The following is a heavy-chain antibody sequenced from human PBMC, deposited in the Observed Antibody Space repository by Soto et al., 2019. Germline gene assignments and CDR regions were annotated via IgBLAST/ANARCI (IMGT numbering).Heavy chain of an antibody. CDR3: ARRYAPRYSSGNNHFDL. J-gene: IGHJ4*02. D-gene: IGHD6-19*01. V-gene: IGHV4-39*01. Sequence: TSETLSLTCNVSTGSIFSRSYYWAWIRQPPGKGLEWIGTINHSGSPYHNPSLKSRVTISVDSSKNQFSLALTSVTVADTAVYYCARRYAPRYSSGNNHFDLWGQGTLVTVSS. CDR2: INHSGSP. CDR1: TGSIFSRSYY.